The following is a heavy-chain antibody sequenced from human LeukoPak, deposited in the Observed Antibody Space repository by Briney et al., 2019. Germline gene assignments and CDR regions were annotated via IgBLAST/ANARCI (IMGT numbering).Heavy chain of an antibody. J-gene: IGHJ4*02. CDR1: GFTFSSYA. V-gene: IGHV3-23*01. CDR3: AKDSHPDYYDSSGYCYFDY. Sequence: GGSLRLSCAASGFTFSSYAMSWVRQAPGKGLEWVSAISGSGGSTYYADSVKGRFTISRDNSKNTLYLQMNSLRAEDTAVYYCAKDSHPDYYDSSGYCYFDYWGQGTLVTASS. CDR2: ISGSGGST. D-gene: IGHD3-22*01.